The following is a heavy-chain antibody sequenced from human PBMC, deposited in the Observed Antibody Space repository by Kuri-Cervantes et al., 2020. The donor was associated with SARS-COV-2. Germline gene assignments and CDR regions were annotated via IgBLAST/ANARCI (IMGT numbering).Heavy chain of an antibody. CDR3: ARDRGYGGLRYYFDY. CDR1: GFTFSSYG. CDR2: IWYDGSNK. V-gene: IGHV3-33*08. D-gene: IGHD5-12*01. J-gene: IGHJ4*02. Sequence: GGSLRLSCAASGFTFSSYGMHWVRQAPGKGLEWVAVIWYDGSNKYYADSVKGRFTISRDNSENTLYLQMNSLRAEDTAVYYCARDRGYGGLRYYFDYWGQGTLVTVSS.